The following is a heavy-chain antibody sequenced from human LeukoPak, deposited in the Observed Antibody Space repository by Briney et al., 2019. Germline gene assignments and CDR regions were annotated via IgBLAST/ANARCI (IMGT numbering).Heavy chain of an antibody. CDR3: ARVLYSSGWSFDY. CDR2: ISSSSYI. Sequence: PGGSLRLSCAASGFTFSSYSMNWVRQAPGKGLEWVSSISSSSYIYYADSVKGRFTISRDNAKNSLYLQMNSLRAEDTAVYYCARVLYSSGWSFDYWGQGTLVTVSS. V-gene: IGHV3-21*01. J-gene: IGHJ4*02. CDR1: GFTFSSYS. D-gene: IGHD6-19*01.